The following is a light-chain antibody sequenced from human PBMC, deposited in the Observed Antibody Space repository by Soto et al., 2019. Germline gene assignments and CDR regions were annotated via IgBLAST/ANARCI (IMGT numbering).Light chain of an antibody. J-gene: IGKJ1*01. CDR1: RDISNS. V-gene: IGKV1-39*01. CDR2: GAS. CDR3: QQSYSTPT. Sequence: DIQMTQSPSSVSASVGDRLTITCRASRDISNSLAWYQQTPGKAPKLLLRGASSLHRGVPSRFSGSGSGTDFTLTISSLQPEDFATYYCQQSYSTPTFGQGTKVYIK.